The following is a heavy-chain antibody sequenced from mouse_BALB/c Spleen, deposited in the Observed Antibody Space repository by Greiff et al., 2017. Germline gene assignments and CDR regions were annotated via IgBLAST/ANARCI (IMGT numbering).Heavy chain of an antibody. Sequence: LQQPGSELVRPGASVKLSCKASGYTFTSYWMHWVKQRPGQGLEWIGNIYPGSGSTNYDEKFKSKATLTVDTSSSTAYMQLSSLTSEDSAVYYCTREQGYDWAYWGQGTLVTVSA. CDR3: TREQGYDWAY. V-gene: IGHV1S22*01. CDR2: IYPGSGST. J-gene: IGHJ3*01. CDR1: GYTFTSYW. D-gene: IGHD2-2*01.